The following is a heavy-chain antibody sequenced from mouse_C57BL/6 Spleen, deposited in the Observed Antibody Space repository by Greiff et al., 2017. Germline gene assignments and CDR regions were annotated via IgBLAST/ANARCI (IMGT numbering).Heavy chain of an antibody. CDR2: IDPSDSET. V-gene: IGHV1-52*01. CDR3: ARDYYGSREFAY. CDR1: GYTFTSYW. Sequence: VQLQQPGAELVRPGSSVKLSCKASGYTFTSYWMHWVKQRPIQGLEWIGNIDPSDSETHYNQKFKDKATLTVDKSSSTAYMQLSSLTSDDSAVYYCARDYYGSREFAYWGQGTLVTVSA. D-gene: IGHD1-1*01. J-gene: IGHJ3*01.